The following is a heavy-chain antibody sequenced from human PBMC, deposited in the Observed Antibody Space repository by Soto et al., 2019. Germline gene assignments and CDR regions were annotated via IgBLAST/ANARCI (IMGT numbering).Heavy chain of an antibody. CDR1: GYTFTSYY. V-gene: IGHV1-46*03. D-gene: IGHD4-17*01. CDR3: AREGGGYGDYEGWYFDL. CDR2: INPSGGST. J-gene: IGHJ2*01. Sequence: QVQLVQSGAEVKKPGASVKVSCKASGYTFTSYYMHWVRQAPGQGLEWMGIINPSGGSTSYAQKFQGRVTMTRDTSTSTVYMELSSLRSEDTAVYYCAREGGGYGDYEGWYFDLWGRGTLVTVSS.